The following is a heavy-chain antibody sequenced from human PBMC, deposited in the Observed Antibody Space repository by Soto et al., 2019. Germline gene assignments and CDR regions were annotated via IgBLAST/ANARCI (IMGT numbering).Heavy chain of an antibody. J-gene: IGHJ6*02. CDR1: GFTFSGYW. Sequence: EVQLVDSGGGLVQRGGCLRLSCAASGFTFSGYWMSWVRQAPGKGLEWVANIKQDGSEQFYVDSVKGRFTISRDTAKNSLYLQMSSLRAEETAVYYCAREAVWGQGTTVNVSS. V-gene: IGHV3-7*05. CDR3: AREAV. CDR2: IKQDGSEQ.